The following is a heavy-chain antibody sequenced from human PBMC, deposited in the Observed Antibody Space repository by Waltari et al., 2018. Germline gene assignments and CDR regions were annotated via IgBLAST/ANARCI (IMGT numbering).Heavy chain of an antibody. V-gene: IGHV4-30-4*08. J-gene: IGHJ5*02. CDR2: IYYSGST. CDR3: ALVRRYYYDSSGSKFDP. Sequence: QVQLQESGPGLVKPSQTLSLTCTVSGGSISSGDYYWSWIRQPPGKGLEWIGYIYYSGSTYHNPSPKSRVTIAVDTSKNQFSLKLSSVTAADTAVYYCALVRRYYYDSSGSKFDPWGQGTLVTASS. CDR1: GGSISSGDYY. D-gene: IGHD3-22*01.